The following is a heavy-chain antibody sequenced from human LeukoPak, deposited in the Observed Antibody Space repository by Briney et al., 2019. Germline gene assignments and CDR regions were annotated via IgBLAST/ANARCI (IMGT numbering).Heavy chain of an antibody. CDR2: IYYSGST. CDR1: GGSISSYY. J-gene: IGHJ3*02. Sequence: PSETLSLTCTVSGGSISSYYWSWIRQPPGKGLEWIGYIYYSGSTNYNPSLKSRVTISVDTSKNQFSLKLSSVTAADTAVYYRARAGHYDFWSGYYLGFGFNAFDIWGQGTMVTVSS. V-gene: IGHV4-59*01. CDR3: ARAGHYDFWSGYYLGFGFNAFDI. D-gene: IGHD3-3*01.